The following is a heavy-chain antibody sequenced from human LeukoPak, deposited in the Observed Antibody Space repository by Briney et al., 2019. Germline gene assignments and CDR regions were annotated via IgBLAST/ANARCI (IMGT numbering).Heavy chain of an antibody. CDR1: GCTFTSYY. V-gene: IGHV1-46*01. CDR3: ARAPVGAARYDY. Sequence: GASVKASCKASGCTFTSYYMHWVRQAPGQGLEWMGIINPSGGSTSYAQKFQGRVTMTRDTSTSTVYMELSSLRSEDMAVYYCARAPVGAARYDYWGQGTLVTVSS. CDR2: INPSGGST. D-gene: IGHD6-6*01. J-gene: IGHJ4*02.